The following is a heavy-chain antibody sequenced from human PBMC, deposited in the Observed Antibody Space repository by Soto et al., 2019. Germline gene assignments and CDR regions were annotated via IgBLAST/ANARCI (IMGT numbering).Heavy chain of an antibody. CDR2: ISSSSSYI. V-gene: IGHV3-21*01. J-gene: IGHJ3*02. Sequence: GGSLRLSCAASGFTFSSYSMNWARQAPGKGLEWVSSISSSSSYIYYADSVKGRFTISRDNAKNSLYLQMNSLRAEDTAVYYCARDLSSGSCAFDIWGQGTMVTVSS. CDR1: GFTFSSYS. CDR3: ARDLSSGSCAFDI. D-gene: IGHD1-26*01.